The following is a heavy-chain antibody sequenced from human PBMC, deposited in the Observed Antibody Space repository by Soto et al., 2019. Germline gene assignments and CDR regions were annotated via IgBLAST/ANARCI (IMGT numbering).Heavy chain of an antibody. CDR1: GGSISSGGYS. J-gene: IGHJ5*02. Sequence: SETLSLTCAVSGGSISSGGYSWSWIRQPPGKGLEWIGYIYHSGSTYYNPSLKSRVTISVDRSKNQFSLKLSSVTAADTAVYYCAIVFSDSSGFIEPWGQGTLVTVSS. D-gene: IGHD6-25*01. V-gene: IGHV4-30-2*01. CDR3: AIVFSDSSGFIEP. CDR2: IYHSGST.